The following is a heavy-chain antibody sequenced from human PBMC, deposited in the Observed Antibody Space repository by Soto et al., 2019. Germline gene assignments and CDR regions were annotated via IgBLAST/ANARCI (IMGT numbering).Heavy chain of an antibody. D-gene: IGHD2-15*01. V-gene: IGHV4-59*01. CDR3: ARDLGDCSGGSCYDAFDI. Sequence: TSETLSLTCTVSGGSISSYYWSWIRQPPGKGLEWIGYIYYSGSTNYNPSLKSRVTISVDTSKNQFSLKLSSVTAADTAVYYCARDLGDCSGGSCYDAFDIWGQGTMVTVSS. J-gene: IGHJ3*02. CDR1: GGSISSYY. CDR2: IYYSGST.